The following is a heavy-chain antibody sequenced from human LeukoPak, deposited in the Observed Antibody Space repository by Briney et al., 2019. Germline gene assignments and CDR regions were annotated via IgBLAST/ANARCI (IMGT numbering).Heavy chain of an antibody. CDR1: GGTFSSYA. J-gene: IGHJ6*02. CDR2: IIPVLGIA. V-gene: IGHV1-69*04. CDR3: ARVQAYYYVSSGYKPKTNYYYGMDV. Sequence: ASVKVSCKASGGTFSSYAISWVRQAPGQGLEWMGRIIPVLGIANYAQKFQGRVTITADKSTSTAYMELSSLRSEDTAVYYCARVQAYYYVSSGYKPKTNYYYGMDVWGQGTTVTVSS. D-gene: IGHD3-22*01.